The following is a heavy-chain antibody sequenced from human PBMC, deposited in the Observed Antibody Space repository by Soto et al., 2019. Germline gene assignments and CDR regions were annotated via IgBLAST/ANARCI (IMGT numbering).Heavy chain of an antibody. Sequence: GGSLRLSCAASGFTFSSYAMHWVRQAPGKGLEWVAVISYDGSNKYYADSVKGRFTISRDNSKNTLYLQMNSLRAEDTAVYYCARDGTFPDPVVEQLLFDYSGQGTPVTVSS. CDR3: ARDGTFPDPVVEQLLFDY. CDR1: GFTFSSYA. CDR2: ISYDGSNK. D-gene: IGHD3-22*01. V-gene: IGHV3-30-3*01. J-gene: IGHJ4*02.